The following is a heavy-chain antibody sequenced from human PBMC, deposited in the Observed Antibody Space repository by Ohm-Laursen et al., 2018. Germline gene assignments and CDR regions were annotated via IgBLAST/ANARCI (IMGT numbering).Heavy chain of an antibody. CDR3: AKVYYCSGGSCYSWELTNGFDI. J-gene: IGHJ3*02. CDR1: GFTFSSYA. D-gene: IGHD2-15*01. Sequence: GSLRLSCAASGFTFSSYAMHWVRQAPGKGLEYVSAISSNGGSTYYANSVKGRFTISRDNSKNTVHLQMNSLRAEDTAVYYCAKVYYCSGGSCYSWELTNGFDIWGQGTMVTVSS. CDR2: ISSNGGST. V-gene: IGHV3-64*01.